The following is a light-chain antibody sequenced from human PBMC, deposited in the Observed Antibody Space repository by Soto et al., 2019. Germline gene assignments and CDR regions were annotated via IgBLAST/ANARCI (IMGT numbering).Light chain of an antibody. CDR2: AAS. CDR3: QQYGSSPMVT. J-gene: IGKJ3*01. CDR1: QTLSSGY. V-gene: IGKV3-20*01. Sequence: EIVMTQSPATLSVSPGERATLSCRASQTLSSGYLAWYQQKPGQAPRILIYAASSRATGIPDRFSGSGSGTEFTLTISRLEPEDFAVYYCQQYGSSPMVTFGPGTKVDIK.